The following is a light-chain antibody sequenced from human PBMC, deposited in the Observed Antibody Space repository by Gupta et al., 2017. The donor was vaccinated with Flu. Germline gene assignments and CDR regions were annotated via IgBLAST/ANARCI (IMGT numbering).Light chain of an antibody. CDR3: LLYYDGARV. Sequence: QAVVTQEPSLTVSPGGTVTLTCGSNTGVVTYSHFPYWFQQKPGQVPRTLISDTSNRHSWTPARFSGSLFAGTAALTLSGAQPEDDSYYYSLLYYDGARVFGGGTKLAVL. V-gene: IGLV7-46*01. J-gene: IGLJ3*02. CDR2: DTS. CDR1: TGVVTYSHF.